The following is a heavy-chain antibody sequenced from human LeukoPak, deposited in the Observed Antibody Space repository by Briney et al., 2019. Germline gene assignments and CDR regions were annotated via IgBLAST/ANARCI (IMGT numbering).Heavy chain of an antibody. CDR3: ARESITGDRDFDY. V-gene: IGHV3-48*01. CDR1: GFTFSGYS. J-gene: IGHJ4*02. D-gene: IGHD7-27*01. CDR2: ISSGSRTI. Sequence: GGSLRLSCAASGFTFSGYSMNWVRQAPGRGLEWLSYISSGSRTIFYGDSVKGRFIISRDNAKNSLYLLMNSLRADDTAVYYCARESITGDRDFDYWGRGTLITVSS.